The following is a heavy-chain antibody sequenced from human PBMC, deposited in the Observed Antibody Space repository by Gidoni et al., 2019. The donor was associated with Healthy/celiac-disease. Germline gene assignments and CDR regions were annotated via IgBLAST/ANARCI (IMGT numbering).Heavy chain of an antibody. Sequence: QVQLQQSGPGLVKPSQTLSLTCAISGDSVSSNSAAWTWIRQSPSRGLAWLGRPYYRTKWYNDYAVSVKSRITINPDTSKNQFSLQLNSVTPEDTAVYYCARDASMIVVVGNAFDIWGQGTMVTVSS. CDR2: PYYRTKWYN. CDR1: GDSVSSNSAA. D-gene: IGHD3-22*01. J-gene: IGHJ3*02. CDR3: ARDASMIVVVGNAFDI. V-gene: IGHV6-1*01.